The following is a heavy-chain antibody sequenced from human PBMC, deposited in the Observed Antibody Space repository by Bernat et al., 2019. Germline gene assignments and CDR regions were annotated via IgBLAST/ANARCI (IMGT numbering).Heavy chain of an antibody. D-gene: IGHD3-9*01. Sequence: QVQLVESGGGVVQPGRSLRLSCAASGFTFSSYGMHWVRQAPGKGLEWVAVISYDGSNKYYADSVKGRFTISRDNSKTTLYLQMNSLRAEDTAVYYCAKVSESYDILTGYRDNWFDPWGQGTMVTVSS. CDR3: AKVSESYDILTGYRDNWFDP. V-gene: IGHV3-30*18. CDR2: ISYDGSNK. CDR1: GFTFSSYG. J-gene: IGHJ5*02.